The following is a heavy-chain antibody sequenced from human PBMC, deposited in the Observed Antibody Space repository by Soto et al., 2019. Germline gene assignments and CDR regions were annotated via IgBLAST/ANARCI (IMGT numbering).Heavy chain of an antibody. V-gene: IGHV1-69*13. D-gene: IGHD3-22*01. CDR2: IIPIFGTA. Sequence: SVKVSCKAFGGTFSSYAISWVRQAPGQGLEWMGGIIPIFGTANYAQKFQGRVTITADESTSTAYMELSSLRSEDTAVYYCARGNYYDSSGYYQGPWFDPWGQGTLVTVSS. CDR1: GGTFSSYA. CDR3: ARGNYYDSSGYYQGPWFDP. J-gene: IGHJ5*02.